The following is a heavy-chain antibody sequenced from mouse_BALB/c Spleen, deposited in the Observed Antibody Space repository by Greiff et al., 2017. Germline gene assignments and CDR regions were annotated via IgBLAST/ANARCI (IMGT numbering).Heavy chain of an antibody. CDR3: ARYDYDGSDY. J-gene: IGHJ2*01. Sequence: QVHVKQSGAELAKPGASVKMSCKASGYTFTSYWMHWVKQRPGQGLEWIGYINPSTGYTEYNQKFKDKATLTADKSSSTAYMQLSSLTSEDSAVYYCARYDYDGSDYWGQGTTLTVSS. CDR1: GYTFTSYW. CDR2: INPSTGYT. D-gene: IGHD2-4*01. V-gene: IGHV1-7*01.